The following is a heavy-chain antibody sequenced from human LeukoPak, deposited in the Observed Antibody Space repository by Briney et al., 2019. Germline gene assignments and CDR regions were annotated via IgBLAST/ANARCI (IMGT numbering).Heavy chain of an antibody. CDR2: IGPDGSEK. D-gene: IGHD1-1*01. Sequence: GGSLRLSCAASGFTFGYYWMSWVCQAPGTGLEWVANIGPDGSEKYYVDSVKGRFTISRDNAKSSLFLQMNSLRDEDTAVYYCASGLRGTYWGQGTLVTVSS. J-gene: IGHJ4*02. CDR1: GFTFGYYW. CDR3: ASGLRGTY. V-gene: IGHV3-7*01.